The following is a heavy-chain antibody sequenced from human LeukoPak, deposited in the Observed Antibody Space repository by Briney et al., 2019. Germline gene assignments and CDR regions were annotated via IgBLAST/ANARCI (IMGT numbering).Heavy chain of an antibody. CDR3: AERYCSSTSCYEDAFDI. V-gene: IGHV4-34*01. CDR1: GGFFSGYY. CDR2: INHSGST. J-gene: IGHJ3*02. D-gene: IGHD2-2*01. Sequence: SETLSLTCAVYGGFFSGYYWSWIRQPPGKGLEWIGEINHSGSTNYNPSLESRVTISVDTSKNQFSLKLSSVTAADTAVYYCAERYCSSTSCYEDAFDIWGQGTMVTVSS.